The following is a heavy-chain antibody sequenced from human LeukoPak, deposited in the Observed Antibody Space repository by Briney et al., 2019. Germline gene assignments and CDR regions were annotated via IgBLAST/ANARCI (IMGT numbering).Heavy chain of an antibody. CDR3: ARVRPCTTATCYRWFDP. Sequence: SVKVTCKASGYTFLDYYMHWVRQAPGQGLEWMGWINPNSGGTNYAQKFQGRVTVTRDTSISTVYMDLSGLRSDDTAMYYCARVRPCTTATCYRWFDPWGQGTLVTVSS. J-gene: IGHJ5*02. V-gene: IGHV1-2*02. CDR2: INPNSGGT. CDR1: GYTFLDYY. D-gene: IGHD2-2*01.